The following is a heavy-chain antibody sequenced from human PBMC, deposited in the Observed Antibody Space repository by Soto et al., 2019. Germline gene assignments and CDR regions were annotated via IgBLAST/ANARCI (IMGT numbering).Heavy chain of an antibody. D-gene: IGHD3-3*01. V-gene: IGHV4-34*01. CDR2: INHSGST. CDR1: GGSFSGYY. CDR3: ARGDFGSGYHRVWLYAFYI. Sequence: ETLSLTCAVYGGSFSGYYWSWIRQPPGKGLEWIGEINHSGSTNYNPSLKSRVTISVDTSKNQFSLKLSSVTAADTAVYYCARGDFGSGYHRVWLYAFYIWGKGTMVPVSS. J-gene: IGHJ3*02.